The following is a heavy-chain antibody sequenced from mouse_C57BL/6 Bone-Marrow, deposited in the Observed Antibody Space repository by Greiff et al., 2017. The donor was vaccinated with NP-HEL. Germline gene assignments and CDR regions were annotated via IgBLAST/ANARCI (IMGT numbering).Heavy chain of an antibody. J-gene: IGHJ3*01. CDR1: GYTFTSYW. CDR3: APSIYYYGSFAY. Sequence: VQLQQPGAELVKPGASVKVSCKASGYTFTSYWMHWVKQRPGQGLECIGRIHPSDSDTNYNQKFKGKATLTVDKSSSTAYMQLSSLTSEDSAVYYCAPSIYYYGSFAYWGQGTLVTVSA. D-gene: IGHD1-1*01. V-gene: IGHV1-74*01. CDR2: IHPSDSDT.